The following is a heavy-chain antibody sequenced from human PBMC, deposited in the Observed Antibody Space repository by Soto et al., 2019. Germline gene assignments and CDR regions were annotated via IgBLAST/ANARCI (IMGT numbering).Heavy chain of an antibody. Sequence: QVQLVESGGGVVQPGRSLRLSCAASGFTFSSCGMHWVRQAPGKGLEWVAVIWADGSYKYYADSVKGRFTISRDNSQNTLFRLNHTMTAEETAIYYCARDSPTVAGFDYWGQGTLVTVSS. CDR1: GFTFSSCG. V-gene: IGHV3-33*01. CDR3: ARDSPTVAGFDY. CDR2: IWADGSYK. D-gene: IGHD4-17*01. J-gene: IGHJ4*02.